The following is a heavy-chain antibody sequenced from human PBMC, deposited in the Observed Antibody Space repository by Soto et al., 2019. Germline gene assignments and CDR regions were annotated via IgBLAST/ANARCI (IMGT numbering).Heavy chain of an antibody. CDR2: INPNSGGT. CDR3: GGEGPSFGFGSTNRFEP. D-gene: IGHD3-10*01. CDR1: GYIFTGYY. V-gene: IGHV1-2*04. J-gene: IGHJ5*02. Sequence: QVQLVQSGTEVKKPGASVKVSCKASGYIFTGYYMHWVRQAPGQGLEWMGWINPNSGGTQYAQKFQGWVTMTRDTSISTGYKEVSKLRSGGTAVFFWGGEGPSFGFGSTNRFEPWGQGTLVTVSS.